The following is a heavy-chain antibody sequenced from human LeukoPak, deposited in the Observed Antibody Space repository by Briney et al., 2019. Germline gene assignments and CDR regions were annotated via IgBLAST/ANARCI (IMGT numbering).Heavy chain of an antibody. CDR2: IYYGGTT. D-gene: IGHD2-21*01. CDR3: ARRGLVMVQL. CDR1: GGSVGSSDSY. Sequence: PSETLSLTCTVSGGSVGSSDSYWVWGRQPPGKGLEWVGSIYYGGTTPYNPSLKSPVTVSVDTSKHQFSLRLTSVTAADTAVYYRARRGLVMVQLWGQGTLVTVSS. V-gene: IGHV4-39*01. J-gene: IGHJ4*02.